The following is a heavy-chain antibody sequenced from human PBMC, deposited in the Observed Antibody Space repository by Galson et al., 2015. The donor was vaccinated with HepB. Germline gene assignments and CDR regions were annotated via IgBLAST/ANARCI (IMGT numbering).Heavy chain of an antibody. V-gene: IGHV3-21*01. CDR1: GFSFSGYP. CDR3: ARDRHRLVPPPSDPLPY. CDR2: VSGDSFYI. D-gene: IGHD2-8*02. Sequence: SLRLSCAASGFSFSGYPMNWVRQAPGKGLEWISLVSGDSFYIYYADSVKGRFTVSRDNAKNSLYLQMNNLTADDTAVYYCARDRHRLVPPPSDPLPYWGRGTLVTVSS. J-gene: IGHJ4*02.